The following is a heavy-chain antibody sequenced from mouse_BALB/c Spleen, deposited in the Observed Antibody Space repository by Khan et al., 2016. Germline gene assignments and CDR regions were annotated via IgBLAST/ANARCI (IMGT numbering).Heavy chain of an antibody. D-gene: IGHD4-1*01. J-gene: IGHJ2*01. CDR2: IWGVGST. CDR3: ARDPLTGAFDY. CDR1: GFSLSRYS. V-gene: IGHV2-6-4*01. Sequence: QVQLQQSGPGLVAPSQSLSITCTVSGFSLSRYSVHWVRQPPGKGLEWLGMIWGVGSTDYNSALKSRLTISKDNSKSQVFLKMSSLQTDDTAIYYCARDPLTGAFDYWGQGTTLTVSS.